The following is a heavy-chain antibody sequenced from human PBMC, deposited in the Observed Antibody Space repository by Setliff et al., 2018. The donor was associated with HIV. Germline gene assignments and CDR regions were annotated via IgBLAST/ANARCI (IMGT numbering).Heavy chain of an antibody. J-gene: IGHJ4*02. D-gene: IGHD6-19*01. CDR3: VRQGAVTGHSFDS. Sequence: PSETLSLTCTVSGASISSGGYYWSWIRQHPVKGLEWIGYIYYTGTTFYNPSLESRLIISLDTPKNQFSLRLSSVTAADTAVYYCVRQGAVTGHSFDSWGPGALVTVSS. V-gene: IGHV4-31*03. CDR1: GASISSGGYY. CDR2: IYYTGTT.